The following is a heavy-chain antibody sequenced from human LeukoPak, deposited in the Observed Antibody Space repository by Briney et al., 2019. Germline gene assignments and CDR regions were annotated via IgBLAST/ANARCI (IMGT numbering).Heavy chain of an antibody. J-gene: IGHJ6*02. V-gene: IGHV4-34*01. D-gene: IGHD4-23*01. Sequence: SETLSLTCAVYGGSFSGYYWSWIRQPPGKGLEWIGEISHSGSTNYNPSLKSRVTISVDTSKNQFSLKLSSVTAADTAVYYCATSPVVTKYYYYYGMDVWGQGTTVTVSS. CDR3: ATSPVVTKYYYYYGMDV. CDR2: ISHSGST. CDR1: GGSFSGYY.